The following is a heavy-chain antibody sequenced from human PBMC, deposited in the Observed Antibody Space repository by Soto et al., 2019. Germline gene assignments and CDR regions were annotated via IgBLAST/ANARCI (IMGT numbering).Heavy chain of an antibody. Sequence: EVQLVESGGGLVQPGGSLKLSCAASGFTFSGSAMHWVRQASGKGLAWVGRIRSKANSYATAYAASVKGGFTISRDDSKNTAYLQMNSLKTEDTAVYYCTRQDGGMPTDAFDIWGQGTMVTVSS. CDR1: GFTFSGSA. CDR2: IRSKANSYAT. D-gene: IGHD2-2*01. CDR3: TRQDGGMPTDAFDI. V-gene: IGHV3-73*01. J-gene: IGHJ3*02.